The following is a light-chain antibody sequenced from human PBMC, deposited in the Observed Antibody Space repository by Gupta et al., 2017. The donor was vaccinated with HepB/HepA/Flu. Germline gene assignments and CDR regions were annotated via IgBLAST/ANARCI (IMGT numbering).Light chain of an antibody. Sequence: EIVMTQSPATLSVSPGDRATLSCRASQSVSSNLAWYQQKPGQAPRLLIYGASTRATGIPARFSGSGSGTEFTLTISSLQSEDFVVYYCQQYNNWPLLTFGGGTKVEIK. CDR1: QSVSSN. CDR3: QQYNNWPLLT. V-gene: IGKV3-15*01. CDR2: GAS. J-gene: IGKJ4*01.